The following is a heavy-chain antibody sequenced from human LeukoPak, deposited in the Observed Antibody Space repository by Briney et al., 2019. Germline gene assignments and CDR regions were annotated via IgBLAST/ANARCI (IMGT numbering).Heavy chain of an antibody. Sequence: PGGSLRLSCAASEFTVSSNYMTWVRQAPGQGREWVSDIYSGGTTYYADSVKGRFTISRDNSKNTLYLQMNSLRAEDTAVYYCASCKTYGSGSYCYYGMDGWGQRATVTVSS. D-gene: IGHD3-10*01. CDR3: ASCKTYGSGSYCYYGMDG. CDR1: EFTVSSNY. CDR2: IYSGGTT. V-gene: IGHV3-53*01. J-gene: IGHJ6*02.